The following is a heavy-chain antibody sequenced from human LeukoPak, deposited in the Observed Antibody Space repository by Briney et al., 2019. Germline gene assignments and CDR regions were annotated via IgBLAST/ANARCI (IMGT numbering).Heavy chain of an antibody. V-gene: IGHV4-38-2*01. J-gene: IGHJ4*02. CDR3: ARAVII. Sequence: KPSETLSLTCAVSGYSISSGYYWGWIRQPPGKGLEWTGSIYHSGSTYYNPSLKSRVTISVDTSKNQFSLKLSSVTAADTAVYYCARAVIIWGQGTLVTVSS. CDR1: GYSISSGYY. CDR2: IYHSGST. D-gene: IGHD3-3*01.